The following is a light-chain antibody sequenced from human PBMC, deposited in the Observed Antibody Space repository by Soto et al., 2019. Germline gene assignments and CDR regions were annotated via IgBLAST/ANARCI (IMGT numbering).Light chain of an antibody. Sequence: EIVLTQSPGTLSLSPGERATLSCRASQSVSSDYLAWYQQSPGQAPRLLIYDASNRATGIPARFSGSGSGTEFTLTISSLQSEDFAVYYCQQYYNWPRTFGQGTKVDIK. CDR1: QSVSSDY. CDR3: QQYYNWPRT. CDR2: DAS. J-gene: IGKJ1*01. V-gene: IGKV3D-15*01.